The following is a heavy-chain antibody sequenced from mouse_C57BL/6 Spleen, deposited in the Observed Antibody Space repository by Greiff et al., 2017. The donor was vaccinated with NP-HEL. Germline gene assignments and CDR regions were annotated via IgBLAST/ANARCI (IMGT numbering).Heavy chain of an antibody. V-gene: IGHV5-4*01. CDR2: ISDGGSYT. D-gene: IGHD4-1*01. CDR1: GFTFSSYA. CDR3: ARDPTGTGYFDY. J-gene: IGHJ2*01. Sequence: EVKVVESGGGLVKPGGSLKLSCAASGFTFSSYAMSWVRQTPEKRLEWVATISDGGSYTYYPDNVKGRFTISRDNAKNNLYLQMSHLKSEDTAMYYCARDPTGTGYFDYWGQGTTLTVSS.